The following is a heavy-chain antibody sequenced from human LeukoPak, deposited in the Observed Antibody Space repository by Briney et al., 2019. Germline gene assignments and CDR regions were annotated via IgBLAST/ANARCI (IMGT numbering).Heavy chain of an antibody. Sequence: SVKVSCKASGGTFNSYAISWVRQAPGQGLEWMGRIIPILGIANYAQKFQGRVTITADKSTSTAYMELSSLRSEDTAVYYCASRYGMDVWGQGTTVTVSS. CDR2: IIPILGIA. V-gene: IGHV1-69*04. CDR3: ASRYGMDV. CDR1: GGTFNSYA. J-gene: IGHJ6*02.